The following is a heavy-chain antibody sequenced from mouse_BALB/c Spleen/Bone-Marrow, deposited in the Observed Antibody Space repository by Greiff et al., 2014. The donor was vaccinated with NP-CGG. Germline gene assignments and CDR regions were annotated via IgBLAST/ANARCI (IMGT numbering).Heavy chain of an antibody. J-gene: IGHJ3*01. CDR3: ARWGITLAY. V-gene: IGHV1S81*02. D-gene: IGHD2-4*01. Sequence: VQLQQSGAELVKPGASVKLSCKASGYTFTSYWMHWVKQRSGQGLEWIGEINPSNGRTNYNEKFKSKATLTVDKSSSTAYMQLSSLTSEDSAVYYCARWGITLAYWGQGTLVTVSA. CDR1: GYTFTSYW. CDR2: INPSNGRT.